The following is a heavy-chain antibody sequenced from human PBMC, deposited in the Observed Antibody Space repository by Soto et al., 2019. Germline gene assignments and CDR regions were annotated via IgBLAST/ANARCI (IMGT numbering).Heavy chain of an antibody. V-gene: IGHV4-30-4*01. Sequence: QVQLQESGPGLVKPSQTLSLTCTVSGGSISSGDYFWSWIRQSPGKGLEWIGYISSLGSTYYNPSLKSRVSVSRDTSKNQFSLKLSSVTTTDTAVYYCARGLVIRPYYGHGMDVWGQGTTVTVSS. CDR2: ISSLGST. D-gene: IGHD3-9*01. CDR1: GGSISSGDYF. J-gene: IGHJ6*02. CDR3: ARGLVIRPYYGHGMDV.